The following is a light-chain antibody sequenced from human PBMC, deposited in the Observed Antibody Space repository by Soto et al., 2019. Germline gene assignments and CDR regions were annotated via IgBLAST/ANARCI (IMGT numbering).Light chain of an antibody. CDR3: QQYDNSPIT. J-gene: IGKJ5*01. Sequence: EIVLTQSPGTLSLSPGERATLSCRASHSVDTYLGWYQQKPGQAPRLLIYGASSRATGIPDRFSGTGSETDFTLTISRLEPEDFAVYYCQQYDNSPITFGQGTRLEIK. CDR1: HSVDTY. V-gene: IGKV3-20*01. CDR2: GAS.